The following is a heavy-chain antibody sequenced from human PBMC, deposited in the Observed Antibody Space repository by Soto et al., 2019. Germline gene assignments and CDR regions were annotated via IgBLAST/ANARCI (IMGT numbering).Heavy chain of an antibody. Sequence: GGSLILSCAASGFTFSSYGMHWVRQAPGKGLEWVAVIWYDGSNKYYADSVKGRFTISRDNSKNRLYLQMNSLRAEDTAVYYCAREELGYCSSTSCPRGMDVWGQGTTVTVSS. CDR2: IWYDGSNK. D-gene: IGHD2-2*01. CDR1: GFTFSSYG. J-gene: IGHJ6*02. V-gene: IGHV3-33*01. CDR3: AREELGYCSSTSCPRGMDV.